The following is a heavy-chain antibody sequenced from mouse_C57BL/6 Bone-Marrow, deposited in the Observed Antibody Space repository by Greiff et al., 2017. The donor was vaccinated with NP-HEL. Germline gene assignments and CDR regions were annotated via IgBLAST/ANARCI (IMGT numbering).Heavy chain of an antibody. V-gene: IGHV1-19*01. D-gene: IGHD1-1*01. Sequence: VQLQQSGPVLVKPGASVKMSCKASGYTFTDYYMNWVKQSHGKSLEWIGVINPYNGGTSHNQKFKGKATLTVDKSSSTAYMELNSLTSEDSAVYYCARGDFITTVVPNYFDYWGQGTTLTVSS. CDR1: GYTFTDYY. CDR3: ARGDFITTVVPNYFDY. J-gene: IGHJ2*01. CDR2: INPYNGGT.